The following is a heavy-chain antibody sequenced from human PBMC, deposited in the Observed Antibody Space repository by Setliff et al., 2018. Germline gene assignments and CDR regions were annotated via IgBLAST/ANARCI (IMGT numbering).Heavy chain of an antibody. Sequence: PGGSLRLSCAASGFTFSSYPMHWVRQAPGKGLEWVGRIKGQTDGGTTDYAAPVKGRFSISRDDSKNTVYLQMNSLKTEDTAVYYCTTGYISGYYIGHWGLGTLVTVSS. CDR3: TTGYISGYYIGH. V-gene: IGHV3-15*01. D-gene: IGHD6-19*01. J-gene: IGHJ4*02. CDR1: GFTFSSYP. CDR2: IKGQTDGGTT.